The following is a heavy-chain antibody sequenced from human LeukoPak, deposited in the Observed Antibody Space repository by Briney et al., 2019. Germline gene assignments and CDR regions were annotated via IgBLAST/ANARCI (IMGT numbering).Heavy chain of an antibody. CDR3: AREWRYYPDY. J-gene: IGHJ4*02. Sequence: GGSLRLSCAASGFTFSSYSMNWVCQAPGKGLEWVSYISSSSSTTYYADSVKGRFTISRDNAKNSLYLQMNSLRAEDTAVYYCAREWRYYPDYWGQGTLVTVSS. D-gene: IGHD3-10*01. V-gene: IGHV3-48*04. CDR2: ISSSSSTT. CDR1: GFTFSSYS.